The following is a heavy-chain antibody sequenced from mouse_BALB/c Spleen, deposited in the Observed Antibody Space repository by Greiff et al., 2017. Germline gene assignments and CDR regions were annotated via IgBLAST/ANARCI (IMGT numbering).Heavy chain of an antibody. CDR2: ISYDGSN. CDR1: GYSITSGYY. J-gene: IGHJ4*01. D-gene: IGHD1-1*01. CDR3: ASNYGSSYVRTYAMDY. V-gene: IGHV3-6*02. Sequence: DVKLQESGPGLVKPSQSLSLTCSVTGYSITSGYYWNWIRQFPGNKLEWMGYISYDGSNNYNPSLKNRISITRDTSKNQFFLKLNSVTTEDTATYYCASNYGSSYVRTYAMDYWGQGTSVTVSS.